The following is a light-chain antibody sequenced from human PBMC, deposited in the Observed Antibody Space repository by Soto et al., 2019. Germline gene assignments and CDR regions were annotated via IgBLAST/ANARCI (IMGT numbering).Light chain of an antibody. CDR1: SSDVGGYNY. V-gene: IGLV2-14*01. J-gene: IGLJ2*01. CDR2: DVS. CDR3: SSYTSSSTYVV. Sequence: QSVLTQPASVSVSPGQSITISCTGTSSDVGGYNYVSWYQQHPGKAPKLMIYDVSNRPSGVSSRFSGSKSGNTASLTISGLQAEDGADYYCSSYTSSSTYVVFGGGTKLTVL.